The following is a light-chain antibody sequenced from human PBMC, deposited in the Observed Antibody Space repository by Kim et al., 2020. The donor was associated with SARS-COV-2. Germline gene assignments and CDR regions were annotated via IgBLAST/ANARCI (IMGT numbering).Light chain of an antibody. CDR2: AAS. CDR3: QQSHTTPLLT. J-gene: IGKJ4*01. V-gene: IGKV1-39*01. Sequence: DIQMTQSPSSLAASVGDRVTIACRASQSISTYLNWYQQKPGKAPKLLIYAASTLQSGVLSRFSGSGSGTDFTLTISSLQPEDFATYYCQQSHTTPLLTFGGGTKLEI. CDR1: QSISTY.